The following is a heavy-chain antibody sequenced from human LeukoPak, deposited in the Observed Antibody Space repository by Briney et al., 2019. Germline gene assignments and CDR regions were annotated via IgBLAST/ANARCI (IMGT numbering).Heavy chain of an antibody. J-gene: IGHJ6*02. Sequence: SETLSLTCPVSGDSIRSSSYYWGWFRQPPGKGLEWIGSIYYSGITYDNPSLKSRVTISVDTSKNQFSLKLSSVTAADTAVYYCARQGYSSSSGGQVFYGRVVWGQGTTVTVSS. D-gene: IGHD6-6*01. CDR2: IYYSGIT. V-gene: IGHV4-39*01. CDR1: GDSIRSSSYY. CDR3: ARQGYSSSSGGQVFYGRVV.